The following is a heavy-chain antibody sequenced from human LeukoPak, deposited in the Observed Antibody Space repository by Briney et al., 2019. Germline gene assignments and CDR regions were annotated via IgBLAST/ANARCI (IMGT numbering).Heavy chain of an antibody. CDR1: GGSISSSSYY. D-gene: IGHD3-10*01. J-gene: IGHJ4*02. Sequence: PSETLSLTCTVSGGSISSSSYYWGWIRQPPGKGLEWIGSIYYSGSTYYNPSLKSRVTISVDTSKNQFSLKLSSVTAADTAVYYCARGRYYGSGRGFVYWGQGTLVTVSS. CDR3: ARGRYYGSGRGFVY. CDR2: IYYSGST. V-gene: IGHV4-39*07.